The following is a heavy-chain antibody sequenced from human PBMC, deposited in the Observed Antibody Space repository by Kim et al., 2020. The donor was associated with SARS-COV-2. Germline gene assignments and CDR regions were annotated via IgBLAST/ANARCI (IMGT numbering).Heavy chain of an antibody. CDR2: IWYDGSNK. CDR1: GFTFSSYG. D-gene: IGHD3-16*01. J-gene: IGHJ3*02. V-gene: IGHV3-33*01. Sequence: GGSLRLSCAASGFTFSSYGMHWVRQAPGKGLEWVAVIWYDGSNKFYADSVKGRFTISRDNSKNTLYLQMNSLRAEDTAVYYWSRNRHQGDDAFDIWGQGT. CDR3: SRNRHQGDDAFDI.